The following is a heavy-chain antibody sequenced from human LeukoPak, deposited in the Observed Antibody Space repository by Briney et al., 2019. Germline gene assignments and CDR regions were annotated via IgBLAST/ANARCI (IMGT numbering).Heavy chain of an antibody. CDR3: ARNLMTTVTNHFDY. Sequence: PSETLSLTCTVSGGSISSYYWSWIRQPAGKGLEWIGRIYTSGSTNYNPSLKSRVAMSVDTSKNQYSLKLSSVTAADTAVYYCARNLMTTVTNHFDYWAREPWSPSP. J-gene: IGHJ4*02. D-gene: IGHD4-11*01. V-gene: IGHV4-4*07. CDR1: GGSISSYY. CDR2: IYTSGST.